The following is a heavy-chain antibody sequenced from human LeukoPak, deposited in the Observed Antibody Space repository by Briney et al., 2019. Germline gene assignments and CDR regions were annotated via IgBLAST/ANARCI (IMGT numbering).Heavy chain of an antibody. J-gene: IGHJ6*03. Sequence: SETLSLTCTVSGGSISSYYWSWIRQPAGKGLEWIGRIYTSGSTNYNPSLKSRVTMSVDTSKNQFSLKLSSVTAADTAVYYCARDLSCSSTSCSGDYYYYYYYMDVWGKGTTVTVSS. CDR2: IYTSGST. CDR1: GGSISSYY. D-gene: IGHD2-2*01. V-gene: IGHV4-4*07. CDR3: ARDLSCSSTSCSGDYYYYYYYMDV.